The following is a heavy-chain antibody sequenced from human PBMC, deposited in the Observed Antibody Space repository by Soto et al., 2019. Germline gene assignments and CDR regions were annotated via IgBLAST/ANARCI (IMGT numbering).Heavy chain of an antibody. J-gene: IGHJ5*02. V-gene: IGHV1-69*06. CDR2: IIPIFGTA. CDR3: ARIGYYYDSSGYDSWFDP. Sequence: SVKVSCKASGGTFSSYAISWVRQAPGQGLEWMGGIIPIFGTANYAQKFQGRVTITADKSTSTAYMELSSLRSEDTAVYYCARIGYYYDSSGYDSWFDPWGQGTLVTVSS. D-gene: IGHD3-22*01. CDR1: GGTFSSYA.